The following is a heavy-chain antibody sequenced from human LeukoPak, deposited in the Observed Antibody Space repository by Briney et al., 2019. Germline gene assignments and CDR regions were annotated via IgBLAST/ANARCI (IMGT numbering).Heavy chain of an antibody. Sequence: SVKVSCKASGGTFSHYSIRWVRQAPGPRLECVGGIIPIFGTANYARKFQGRVTITADESTSTAYMELSSLRSEDTAVYYCARGRAEYYDILTGYYSDYWGQGTLVTVSS. CDR2: IIPIFGTA. CDR1: GGTFSHYS. J-gene: IGHJ4*02. D-gene: IGHD3-9*01. CDR3: ARGRAEYYDILTGYYSDY. V-gene: IGHV1-69*01.